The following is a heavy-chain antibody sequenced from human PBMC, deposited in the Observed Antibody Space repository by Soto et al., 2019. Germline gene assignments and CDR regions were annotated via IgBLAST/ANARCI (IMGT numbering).Heavy chain of an antibody. Sequence: EEQLVESGGGLVQPGGSLRLSCVASGMTFSNYWKNWVRQTPGKGLEWVANISPDGSAKAYVDSVKGRFTVSRDNAKNSFYLQMNSLRAEDTAVYFCAAWDISNPWGQGTLVTVSS. CDR2: ISPDGSAK. V-gene: IGHV3-7*01. CDR1: GMTFSNYW. D-gene: IGHD5-12*01. J-gene: IGHJ4*02. CDR3: AAWDISNP.